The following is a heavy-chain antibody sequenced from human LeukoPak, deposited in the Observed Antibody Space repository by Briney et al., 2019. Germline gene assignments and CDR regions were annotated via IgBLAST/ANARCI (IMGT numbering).Heavy chain of an antibody. CDR2: ISGDGGST. Sequence: GGSLRLSCAASGFTFDDYAMHWVRQAPGKGLEWVSLISGDGGSTYYADSVKGRFTISRDNSKNSLYLQMNSLRTEGTALYYCAKDRGSSGWYSDAFDIWGQGTMVTVSS. CDR1: GFTFDDYA. D-gene: IGHD6-19*01. V-gene: IGHV3-43*02. CDR3: AKDRGSSGWYSDAFDI. J-gene: IGHJ3*02.